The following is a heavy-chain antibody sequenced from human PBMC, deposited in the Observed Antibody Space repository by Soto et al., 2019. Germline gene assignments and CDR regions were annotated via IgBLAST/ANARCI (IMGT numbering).Heavy chain of an antibody. J-gene: IGHJ5*02. Sequence: SETLSLTCTVSGGSISSGDYYWSWIRQPPGKGLEWIGYIYYSGSTYYNPSLKSRVTISVDTSKNQFSLKLSSVTAADTAVYYCARVVIYYGSGSYYEENWFDPWGQGTLVTVSS. CDR3: ARVVIYYGSGSYYEENWFDP. V-gene: IGHV4-30-4*01. D-gene: IGHD3-10*01. CDR2: IYYSGST. CDR1: GGSISSGDYY.